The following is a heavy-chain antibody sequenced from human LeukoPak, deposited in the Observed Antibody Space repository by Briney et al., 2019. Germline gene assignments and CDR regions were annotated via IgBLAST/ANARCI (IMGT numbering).Heavy chain of an antibody. Sequence: SETLSLTCTVSGGSVSSSSHYWGWIRQPPGKGLEWIGSLYNSGSTDYNPSLRSRVTISVNPSKNHFSLKLTSVTAADTAVYYCARRAADSGYSYHVWGQEILVTVSS. D-gene: IGHD5-18*01. V-gene: IGHV4-39*02. CDR3: ARRAADSGYSYHV. CDR2: LYNSGST. J-gene: IGHJ4*02. CDR1: GGSVSSSSHY.